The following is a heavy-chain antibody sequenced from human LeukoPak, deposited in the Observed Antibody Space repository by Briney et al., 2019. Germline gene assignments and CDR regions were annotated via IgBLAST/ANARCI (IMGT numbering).Heavy chain of an antibody. Sequence: GGSLRLSCAASGFTFSSSWMHWARQVPGKGLVWVSRMNSDGSIVNYADSVKGRFTISRDNAKNSLYLQMNSLRDEDTAVYYCARVMGDYYASGAPRAFDIWGQGTMVTVSS. CDR2: MNSDGSIV. D-gene: IGHD3-22*01. V-gene: IGHV3-74*01. CDR3: ARVMGDYYASGAPRAFDI. J-gene: IGHJ3*02. CDR1: GFTFSSSW.